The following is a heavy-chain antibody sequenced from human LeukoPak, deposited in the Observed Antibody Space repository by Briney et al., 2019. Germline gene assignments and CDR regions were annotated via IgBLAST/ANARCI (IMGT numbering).Heavy chain of an antibody. D-gene: IGHD1-7*01. CDR3: ASAEVRNWNYLGHAFDI. CDR2: IIPIFGTA. V-gene: IGHV1-69*05. J-gene: IGHJ3*02. Sequence: ASVKVSCKASGGTFSSYAISWVRQAPGQGLEWMGGIIPIFGTANYAQKFQGRVTITTDESTSTAYMELSSLRSEDTAVYYCASAEVRNWNYLGHAFDIWGQGTMVTVSS. CDR1: GGTFSSYA.